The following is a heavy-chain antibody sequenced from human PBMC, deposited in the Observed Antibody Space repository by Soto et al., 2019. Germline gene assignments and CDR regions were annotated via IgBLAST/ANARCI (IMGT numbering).Heavy chain of an antibody. CDR1: GGSISGYY. D-gene: IGHD3-22*01. J-gene: IGHJ4*02. Sequence: PTEALSLTCTVSGGSISGYYWSWFRQTPGKGLEWIGYIYDSGSIIYNPSLKSRVTISVVTSKYQSSLKLSSVTAADTAVYYCARDPRDGSSYDYWGQGTRVSVSS. CDR2: IYDSGSI. CDR3: ARDPRDGSSYDY. V-gene: IGHV4-59*01.